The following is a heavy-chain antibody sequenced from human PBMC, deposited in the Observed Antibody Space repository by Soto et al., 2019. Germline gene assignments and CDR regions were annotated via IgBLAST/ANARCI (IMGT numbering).Heavy chain of an antibody. CDR1: GGTFSSYA. Sequence: EASVKVSCKASGGTFSSYAISWVRQAPGQGLEWMGGIIPIFGTANYAQKFQGRVTITADESTSTAYMELSSLRSEDTAVYYCARGSSFDILTGYTFDYWGQGTLVTVSS. D-gene: IGHD3-9*01. V-gene: IGHV1-69*13. J-gene: IGHJ4*02. CDR2: IIPIFGTA. CDR3: ARGSSFDILTGYTFDY.